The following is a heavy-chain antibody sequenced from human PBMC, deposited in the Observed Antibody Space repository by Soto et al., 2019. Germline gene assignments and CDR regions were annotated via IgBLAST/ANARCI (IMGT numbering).Heavy chain of an antibody. CDR3: ARSRELLY. V-gene: IGHV1-3*01. Sequence: QVQLVQSGAEVKKPGASVKVSCKASGYTSTTYDIHWVRQAPGQRLEWMGRITGASGNTKYSQTFQGRITFTRDTSASTAYMELSSLISEDTAVYFCARSRELLYWGQGTLVTVS. J-gene: IGHJ4*02. CDR1: GYTSTTYD. CDR2: ITGASGNT. D-gene: IGHD1-26*01.